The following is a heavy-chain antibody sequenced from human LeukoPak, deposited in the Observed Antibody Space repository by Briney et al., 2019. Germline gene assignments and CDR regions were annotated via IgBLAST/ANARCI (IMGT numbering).Heavy chain of an antibody. D-gene: IGHD2-2*01. CDR2: ISSSSSYI. CDR1: GFTFSSYA. V-gene: IGHV3-21*01. Sequence: TGGSLGLSFATSGFTFSSYAMNLVRQAPGKGLELVSSISSSSSYIYYADSVKGRFTISRDNAKNSLYLQMNSLRAEDTAVYYCARRPAAMKGEDYWGQGTLVTVSS. J-gene: IGHJ4*02. CDR3: ARRPAAMKGEDY.